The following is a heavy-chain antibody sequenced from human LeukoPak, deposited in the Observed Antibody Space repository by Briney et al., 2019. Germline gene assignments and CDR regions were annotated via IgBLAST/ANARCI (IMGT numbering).Heavy chain of an antibody. CDR1: GFTFSSYG. CDR3: AKDVSITIFGVVFPRGFDY. V-gene: IGHV3-30*02. CDR2: IRYDGSNK. D-gene: IGHD3-3*01. J-gene: IGHJ4*02. Sequence: PGGSLRLSCAASGFTFSSYGMHWVRQAPGKGLEWVAFIRYDGSNKYYADSVKGRFTISRDNSKNTLYLQMNSLRAEDTAVYYCAKDVSITIFGVVFPRGFDYWGQGTLVTVSS.